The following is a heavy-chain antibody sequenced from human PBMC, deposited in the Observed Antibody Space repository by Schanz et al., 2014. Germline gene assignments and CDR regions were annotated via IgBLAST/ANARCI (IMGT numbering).Heavy chain of an antibody. Sequence: QAELVESGGGVVQPGGSLRLSCAGSGFSFSGYGMHWVRQAPGKGLEWVAYIRFDASAKYYGDSVKGRFTISRDNSKNTLYLQMNSLRAEDTAVYFCARGGAGSVLFCFDYWGQGTLVTVSS. V-gene: IGHV3-30*02. CDR2: IRFDASAK. J-gene: IGHJ4*02. D-gene: IGHD3-10*01. CDR1: GFSFSGYG. CDR3: ARGGAGSVLFCFDY.